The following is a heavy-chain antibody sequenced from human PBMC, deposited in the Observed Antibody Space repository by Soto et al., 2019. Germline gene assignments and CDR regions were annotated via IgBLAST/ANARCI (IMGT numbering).Heavy chain of an antibody. CDR1: GFTFTSYA. CDR3: ARDSSSYGPFDY. Sequence: PGGSLRLSCAASGFTFTSYAMSWVRQAPGKGVEWVAAISSSGGSTYYADSVKGRFTISRDNSRNTLYLQMNSLRAEDTAVYYCARDSSSYGPFDYWGQGTLVTVSS. D-gene: IGHD2-2*01. V-gene: IGHV3-23*01. CDR2: ISSSGGST. J-gene: IGHJ4*02.